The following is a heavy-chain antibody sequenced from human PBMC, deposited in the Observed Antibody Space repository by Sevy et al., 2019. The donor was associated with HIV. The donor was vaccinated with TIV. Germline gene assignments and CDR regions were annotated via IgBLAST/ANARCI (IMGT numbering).Heavy chain of an antibody. CDR2: LDPEDGET. CDR1: RYSLSEIS. J-gene: IGHJ6*02. Sequence: ASVKVSCKVSRYSLSEISMHWVRQAPGKGLEWMGGLDPEDGETIYAQKFQGRVTMTEDTSTDTAYMELRRLTSEDTAVYYCATLDFWSDHPFYGTDVWGQGTTVTVSS. D-gene: IGHD3-3*01. CDR3: ATLDFWSDHPFYGTDV. V-gene: IGHV1-24*01.